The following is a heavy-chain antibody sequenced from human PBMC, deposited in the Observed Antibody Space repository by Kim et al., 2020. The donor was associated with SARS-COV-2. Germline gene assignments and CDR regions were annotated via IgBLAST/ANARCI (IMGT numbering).Heavy chain of an antibody. CDR3: ARGIPVAGRGPGFDP. D-gene: IGHD6-19*01. V-gene: IGHV1-3*01. Sequence: KFQGRVTITRDTSASTAYMELSSLRSEDTAVYYCARGIPVAGRGPGFDPWGQGTLVTVSS. J-gene: IGHJ5*02.